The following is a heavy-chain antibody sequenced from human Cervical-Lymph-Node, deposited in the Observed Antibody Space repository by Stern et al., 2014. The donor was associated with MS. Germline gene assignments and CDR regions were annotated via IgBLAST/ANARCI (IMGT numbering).Heavy chain of an antibody. CDR3: ARERSIHYPAFAP. CDR1: GGSFKSYA. CDR2: SVPMFAKA. Sequence: QMQLVQSGAEVKKPGSSVRVSCKASGGSFKSYAFNWLRQAPGQGLEWMGGSVPMFAKATNAQRFKGRFTVPADEATNTVYMELSFRTSEDTAVYSCARERSIHYPAFAPWGQGTLVTFSS. D-gene: IGHD3-10*01. J-gene: IGHJ5*02. V-gene: IGHV1-69*01.